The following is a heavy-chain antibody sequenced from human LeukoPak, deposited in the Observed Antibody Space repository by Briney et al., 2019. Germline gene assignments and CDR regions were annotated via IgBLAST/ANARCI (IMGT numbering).Heavy chain of an antibody. J-gene: IGHJ2*01. CDR2: IRSKAYGGTT. Sequence: GGSLRLSCTASGFTFGDYAMSWFRQAPGKGLEWVGFIRSKAYGGTTEYAASVKGRFTISRDDSKSIAYLQMNSLRAEDTAVYYCARDGGYSSSWFEIFNWYFDLWGRGTLVTVSS. V-gene: IGHV3-49*03. D-gene: IGHD6-13*01. CDR3: ARDGGYSSSWFEIFNWYFDL. CDR1: GFTFGDYA.